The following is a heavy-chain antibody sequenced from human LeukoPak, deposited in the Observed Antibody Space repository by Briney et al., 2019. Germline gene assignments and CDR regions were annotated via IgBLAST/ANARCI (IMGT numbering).Heavy chain of an antibody. CDR1: GGSISSYY. V-gene: IGHV4-59*01. D-gene: IGHD6-13*01. Sequence: PSETLSLTCTVSGGSISSYYWSWIRQPPGKGLEWIGYIYYSGSTNYNPSLKSRVTISVDTSKNQFSLKLSSVTAADTAVYYCARDRAGYSSSWPYFSTYYYYYYMDVWGKGTTVTVSS. CDR2: IYYSGST. CDR3: ARDRAGYSSSWPYFSTYYYYYYMDV. J-gene: IGHJ6*03.